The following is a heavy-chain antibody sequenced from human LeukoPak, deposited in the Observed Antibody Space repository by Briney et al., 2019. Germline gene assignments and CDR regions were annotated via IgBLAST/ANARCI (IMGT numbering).Heavy chain of an antibody. Sequence: KPSETLSLTCTVSGGSIKSYYWSWIRQTPGKGLEWIGYIYDSGSTNYNPFLKSRVTISLDAAKDQFSLRLSSVTAADTALYYCARVRWLNAYYHYYYMDVWGKGTTVTVSS. CDR1: GGSIKSYY. CDR3: ARVRWLNAYYHYYYMDV. J-gene: IGHJ6*03. V-gene: IGHV4-59*01. CDR2: IYDSGST. D-gene: IGHD3-22*01.